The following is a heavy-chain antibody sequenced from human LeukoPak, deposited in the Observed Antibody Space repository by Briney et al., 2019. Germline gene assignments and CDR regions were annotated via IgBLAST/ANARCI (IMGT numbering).Heavy chain of an antibody. V-gene: IGHV3-21*01. CDR2: ISSSSSYI. CDR1: GFTFSSYS. D-gene: IGHD3-10*01. J-gene: IGHJ3*02. CDR3: VRWGLGKGEAFDI. Sequence: GGSLRLSCAASGFTFSSYSMNWVRQAPGKGLEWVSSISSSSSYIYYADSVKGRFTISRDNAKNSLYLQMNSLGPEDTAVYYCVRWGLGKGEAFDIWGQGTMVTVSS.